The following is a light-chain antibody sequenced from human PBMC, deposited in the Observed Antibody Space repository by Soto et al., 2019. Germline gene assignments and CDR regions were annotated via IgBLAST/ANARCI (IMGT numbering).Light chain of an antibody. Sequence: QSVLTQSPSASASLGASVKLTCTLSSGHSNYAIAWHQQQSEKGPRYLMKLNSDGSHSKGDGIPDRFSGSSSGAERYLTISSLQSEDEADYYCHTWVSGIVVFGGGTKVTVL. V-gene: IGLV4-69*01. CDR1: SGHSNYA. CDR3: HTWVSGIVV. CDR2: LNSDGSH. J-gene: IGLJ2*01.